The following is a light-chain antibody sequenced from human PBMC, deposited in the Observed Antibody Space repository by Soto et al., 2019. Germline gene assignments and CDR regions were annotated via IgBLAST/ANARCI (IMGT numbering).Light chain of an antibody. Sequence: DIQMTQSPSSRSASVGGRVTITCRASQSINSYLNWYQQEPGKAPKFLIYDASTLESGVPSRFSGSGSGAEFTLTISSLQPDDFATYYCQRYNGYFGQGTKVDI. V-gene: IGKV1-5*01. CDR3: QRYNGY. CDR2: DAS. CDR1: QSINSY. J-gene: IGKJ2*01.